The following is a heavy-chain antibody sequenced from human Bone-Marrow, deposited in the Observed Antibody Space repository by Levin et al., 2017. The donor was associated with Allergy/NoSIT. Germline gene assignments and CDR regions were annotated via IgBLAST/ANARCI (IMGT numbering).Heavy chain of an antibody. Sequence: ASVKVSCKASGYTFTGYYMHWVRQAPGQGLEWMGRINPNSGGTNYAQKFQGRVTMTRDTSISTAYMELSRLRSDDTAVYYCARGVFRFFVVAATQKPHDAFDIWGQGTMVTVSS. CDR3: ARGVFRFFVVAATQKPHDAFDI. CDR1: GYTFTGYY. V-gene: IGHV1-2*06. CDR2: INPNSGGT. D-gene: IGHD2-15*01. J-gene: IGHJ3*02.